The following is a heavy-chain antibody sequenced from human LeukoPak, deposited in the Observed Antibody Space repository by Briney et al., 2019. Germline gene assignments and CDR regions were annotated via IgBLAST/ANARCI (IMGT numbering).Heavy chain of an antibody. V-gene: IGHV3-74*01. J-gene: IGHJ4*02. D-gene: IGHD6-19*01. CDR1: GCTFSSYC. CDR2: INSDGSST. Sequence: AGSLRLSCAASGCTFSSYCMHWVRQAPGKGLVWVSRINSDGSSTSYADPVKRRFTISRDNAKNPLYLQMNSLRAEDTAVYYCALGIAVAGWYYFDYWGQGTLVTVSS. CDR3: ALGIAVAGWYYFDY.